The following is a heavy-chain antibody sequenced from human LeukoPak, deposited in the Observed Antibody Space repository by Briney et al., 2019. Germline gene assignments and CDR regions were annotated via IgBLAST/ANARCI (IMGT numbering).Heavy chain of an antibody. J-gene: IGHJ4*02. V-gene: IGHV3-23*01. CDR3: AKGSGAPRGRIAVAGPIDY. CDR2: NSGSGGST. Sequence: TGGSLRLSCVASGFTFSSYAMSWVRQAPRKGLEWVSANSGSGGSTYYADSVKGRFTISRDNSKNTLYLQMNSLRAEDTAVYYCAKGSGAPRGRIAVAGPIDYWGQGTLVTVSS. D-gene: IGHD6-19*01. CDR1: GFTFSSYA.